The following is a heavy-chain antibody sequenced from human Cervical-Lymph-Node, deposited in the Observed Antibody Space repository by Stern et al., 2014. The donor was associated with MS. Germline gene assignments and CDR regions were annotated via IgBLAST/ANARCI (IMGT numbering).Heavy chain of an antibody. CDR2: ISYDGSSQ. V-gene: IGHV3-30-3*01. Sequence: VQLVESWGGVVQSGRSLRLSCATSGFTFGRHSMHWVRQAPGQGLEWVAIISYDGSSQHYADSVKGRFTISRSNSNNTLFLQMNSLRVEDTAIYYCARPAAARYFDYWGQGSQVTVSS. J-gene: IGHJ4*02. CDR1: GFTFGRHS. CDR3: ARPAAARYFDY. D-gene: IGHD6-25*01.